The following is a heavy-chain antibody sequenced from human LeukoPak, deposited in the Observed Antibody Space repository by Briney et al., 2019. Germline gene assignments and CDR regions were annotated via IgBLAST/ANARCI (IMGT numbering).Heavy chain of an antibody. CDR3: ARDSD. CDR1: VFTFTRQW. D-gene: IGHD3-10*01. J-gene: IGHJ3*01. Sequence: PGVSLRLLCAASVFTFTRQWMICPRHSRGKGVEWVANIKPDGTEKYYVDSVKGQLNISRDSAENSLFLQMNSRRAEDTAVYYCARDSDWGQGTMVTVSS. V-gene: IGHV3-7*01. CDR2: IKPDGTEK.